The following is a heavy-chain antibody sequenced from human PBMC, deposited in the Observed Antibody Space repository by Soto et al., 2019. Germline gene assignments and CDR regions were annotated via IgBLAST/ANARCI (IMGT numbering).Heavy chain of an antibody. CDR2: IYYSGST. CDR3: ANRVGATPPRD. CDR1: GTSVSSTSYH. J-gene: IGHJ4*02. D-gene: IGHD1-26*01. Sequence: QVQLQESGPGLVKPSETLSLTCTVSGTSVSSTSYHWVWIRQPPGKGLEWIGNIYYSGSTNYSPSLKSRVTISLDTSKNQFSLKLNSVTPADMAVYYCANRVGATPPRDWGQGTLVTVSS. V-gene: IGHV4-61*01.